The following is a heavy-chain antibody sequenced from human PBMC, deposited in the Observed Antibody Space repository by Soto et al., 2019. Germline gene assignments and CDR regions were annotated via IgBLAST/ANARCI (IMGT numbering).Heavy chain of an antibody. Sequence: GESLKISCKGSVYSFTSYCIGWVRQMPVKGLEWMGIIYPCDSDTRYSPSFQGQVTISADKSISTAYLQWSSLKASDTVMYYCASLQGGIAVSWGQGTMVTVSS. CDR1: VYSFTSYC. CDR3: ASLQGGIAVS. CDR2: IYPCDSDT. D-gene: IGHD6-19*01. J-gene: IGHJ5*02. V-gene: IGHV5-51*01.